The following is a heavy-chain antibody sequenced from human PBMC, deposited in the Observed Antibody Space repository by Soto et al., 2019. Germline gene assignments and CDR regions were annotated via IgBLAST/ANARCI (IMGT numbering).Heavy chain of an antibody. Sequence: QVQLEESGPGLVKSSETLSLICRVSGASVRTNYWSWIRQPAGKGLEWIGRVYATGRSNYNPSLMNRATMSVDTSQNQCSLSLTSLTAADTATYYCARDPLPTESSAPWGRGILVTVSS. CDR2: VYATGRS. D-gene: IGHD3-22*01. V-gene: IGHV4-4*07. CDR1: GASVRTNY. J-gene: IGHJ5*02. CDR3: ARDPLPTESSAP.